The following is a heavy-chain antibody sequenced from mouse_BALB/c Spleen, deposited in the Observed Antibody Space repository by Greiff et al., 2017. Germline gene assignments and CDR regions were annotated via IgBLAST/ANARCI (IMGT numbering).Heavy chain of an antibody. CDR1: GFTFSSYT. CDR3: TIDLDY. V-gene: IGHV5-6-4*01. Sequence: EVQLVESGGGLVKPGGSLKLSCAASGFTFSSYTMSWVRQTPEKRLEWVATISSGGSYTYYPDSVKGRFTISRDNAKNTLYLQMSSLKSEDTAMYYCTIDLDYWGQGTTLTVSS. J-gene: IGHJ2*01. CDR2: ISSGGSYT.